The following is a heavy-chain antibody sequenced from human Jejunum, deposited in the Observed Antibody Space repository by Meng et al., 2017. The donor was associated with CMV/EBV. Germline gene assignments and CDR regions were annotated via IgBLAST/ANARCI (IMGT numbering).Heavy chain of an antibody. J-gene: IGHJ4*02. CDR2: IDPNSGGT. Sequence: KSSGYPFTDYYIHWLRQAPGQGLEWMGCIDPNSGGTNHAQKFQGGVTMTRDTSISTAYMELNRLRSDDTAVYYCARGPSHGAFDYWGQGTLVTVSS. CDR1: GYPFTDYY. CDR3: ARGPSHGAFDY. V-gene: IGHV1-2*02. D-gene: IGHD1-26*01.